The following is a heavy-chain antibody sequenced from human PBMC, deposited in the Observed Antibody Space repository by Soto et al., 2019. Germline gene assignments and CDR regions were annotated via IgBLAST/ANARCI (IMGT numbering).Heavy chain of an antibody. CDR1: GYMLTKSA. J-gene: IGHJ4*02. CDR3: ARDGVAAGKINFDY. D-gene: IGHD6-19*01. Sequence: SVPVSCPASGYMLTKSAMHWVRQAPGPRLEWMGWISGASGNTKYSPKLQDRVTITRDTSASTAYMELSSRRSEDTALYYCARDGVAAGKINFDYWGQGTLVTVAS. V-gene: IGHV1-3*01. CDR2: ISGASGNT.